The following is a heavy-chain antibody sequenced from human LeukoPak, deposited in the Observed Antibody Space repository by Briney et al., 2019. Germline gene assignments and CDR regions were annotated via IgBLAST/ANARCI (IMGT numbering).Heavy chain of an antibody. CDR1: GFTFSTYG. CDR2: ISHDGCNK. J-gene: IGHJ5*02. D-gene: IGHD3-10*01. Sequence: QAGGSLRLSCAASGFTFSTYGMHWVRQAPGKGLEWVAVISHDGCNKYYADSVKGRFTISRDNSKNTLYLQMNSLSAEDTAVYYCAKETIPVLLWFGELSPWGQGTLVTVSS. V-gene: IGHV3-30*18. CDR3: AKETIPVLLWFGELSP.